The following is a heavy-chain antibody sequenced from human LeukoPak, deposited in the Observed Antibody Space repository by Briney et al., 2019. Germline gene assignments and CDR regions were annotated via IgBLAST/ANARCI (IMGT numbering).Heavy chain of an antibody. J-gene: IGHJ6*04. V-gene: IGHV3-7*03. CDR3: ARVPITYYCGSGSYFCGMDV. Sequence: GGSLRLSCAASGFTFSSYWTRWVRRAPGKGVEGVANIKQDGSEIYYVDSVKGRFTSSRDNAKNSLYLQMNTLRAEDTAVYYCARVPITYYCGSGSYFCGMDVWGKGTTVSVSS. D-gene: IGHD3-10*01. CDR1: GFTFSSYW. CDR2: IKQDGSEI.